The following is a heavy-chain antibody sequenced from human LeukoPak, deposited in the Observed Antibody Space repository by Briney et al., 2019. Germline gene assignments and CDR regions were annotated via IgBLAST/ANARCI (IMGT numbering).Heavy chain of an antibody. CDR2: ISSSGNYI. CDR1: GFTFSAYS. V-gene: IGHV3-21*01. CDR3: ARMSHYYYYMEV. Sequence: GGSLRLSCAASGFTFSAYSMNWVRQAPGKGLEWVSSISSSGNYIYYADSVRGRFTISRDNAKTSLYLQMNSLRAEDTAVYFCARMSHYYYYMEVWGKGTTVTVSS. J-gene: IGHJ6*03.